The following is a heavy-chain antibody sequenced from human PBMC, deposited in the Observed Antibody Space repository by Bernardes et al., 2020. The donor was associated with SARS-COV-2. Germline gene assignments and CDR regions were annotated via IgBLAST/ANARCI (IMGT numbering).Heavy chain of an antibody. CDR1: GFTFSSLC. Sequence: GGSLRLSCDASGFTFSSLCMHWVRQPPGKGLMWVSRISADGSITTYAASVQGRFTISRDNAQNTLYLQMNSLRAEDTGVYYCTSRLGTPSSHFDLWGQGALVTVSS. CDR3: TSRLGTPSSHFDL. CDR2: ISADGSIT. V-gene: IGHV3-74*03. J-gene: IGHJ4*02. D-gene: IGHD6-6*01.